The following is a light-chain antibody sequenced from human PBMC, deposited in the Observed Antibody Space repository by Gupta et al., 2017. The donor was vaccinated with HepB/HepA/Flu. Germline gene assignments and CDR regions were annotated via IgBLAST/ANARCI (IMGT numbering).Light chain of an antibody. CDR2: AAS. CDR3: QHYSTYPLS. Sequence: DIQMTQSPSSLSASAGDRVTITCRASQDVSTWFAWYQQKPGTAPKSLIYAASSLQSGVPSRFSGSGPGTDFTLTISSLQPEDFATYFCQHYSTYPLSFGGGTKVEIK. CDR1: QDVSTW. J-gene: IGKJ4*01. V-gene: IGKV1D-16*01.